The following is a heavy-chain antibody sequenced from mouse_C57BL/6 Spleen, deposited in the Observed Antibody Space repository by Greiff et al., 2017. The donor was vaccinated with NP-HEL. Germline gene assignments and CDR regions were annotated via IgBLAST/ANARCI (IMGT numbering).Heavy chain of an antibody. V-gene: IGHV1-54*01. CDR2: INPGSGGT. CDR1: GYAFTNYL. J-gene: IGHJ1*03. Sequence: LEESGAELVRPGTSVKVSCKASGYAFTNYLIEWVKQRPGQGLEWIGVINPGSGGTNYNEKFKGKATLTADKSSSTAYMQLSSLTSEDSAVYFCARSVYYYGSSYRYFDVWGTGTTVTVSS. D-gene: IGHD1-1*01. CDR3: ARSVYYYGSSYRYFDV.